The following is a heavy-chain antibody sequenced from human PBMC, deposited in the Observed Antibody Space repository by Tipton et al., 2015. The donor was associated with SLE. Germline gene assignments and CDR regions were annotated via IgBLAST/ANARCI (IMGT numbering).Heavy chain of an antibody. J-gene: IGHJ3*02. V-gene: IGHV3-21*03. Sequence: SLRLSCAASGFTFSSSSMNWVRQAPGKGLEWVSSISSSSSYIYYADSVKGRFTISRDNAKNSLYLQMNSLRAEDTAVYYCARTHSRFYDSSGYYYVSAFDIWGQGTMVTVSS. CDR1: GFTFSSSS. CDR2: ISSSSSYI. CDR3: ARTHSRFYDSSGYYYVSAFDI. D-gene: IGHD3-22*01.